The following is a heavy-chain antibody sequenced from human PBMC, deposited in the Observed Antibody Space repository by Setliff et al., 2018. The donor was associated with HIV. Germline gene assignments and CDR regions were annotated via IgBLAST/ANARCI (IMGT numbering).Heavy chain of an antibody. J-gene: IGHJ4*02. CDR3: ARDVLDLVISVYGF. V-gene: IGHV4-38-2*01. D-gene: IGHD3-22*01. CDR1: GFSISSCYY. CDR2: IYHTGSS. Sequence: ASETLSLTCDVSGFSISSCYYWGWIRQSPGKGLEWIGNIYHTGSSYYNPSLNDRATISLDTSKNQSSLKLTSVTAAETAVDYCARDVLDLVISVYGFWGQGIPVTVS.